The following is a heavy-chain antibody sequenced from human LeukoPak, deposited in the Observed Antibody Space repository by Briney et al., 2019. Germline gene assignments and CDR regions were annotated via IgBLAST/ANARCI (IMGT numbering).Heavy chain of an antibody. CDR3: AKYCSGGNCYSGLY. D-gene: IGHD2-15*01. CDR2: ITSGANT. CDR1: GLIFNNYA. Sequence: GGSLRLSCAASGLIFNNYAMSWVRQPPGKGLQWVPTITSGANTYYADSVKGRFTISRDNSKNTLYLQMNSLRAEDTAVYYCAKYCSGGNCYSGLYWGQGTLVTVSS. V-gene: IGHV3-23*01. J-gene: IGHJ4*02.